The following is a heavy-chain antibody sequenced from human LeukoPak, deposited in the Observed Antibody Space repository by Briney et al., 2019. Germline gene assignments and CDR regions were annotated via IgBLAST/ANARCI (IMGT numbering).Heavy chain of an antibody. CDR2: IKQDGSEN. Sequence: GGSLRLSCAASGFTFSTYWMSWVRQAPGKGLEWVANIKQDGSENYYVDSVKGRFTISRDNAKNSLYLQMSSLRAEDTAMYYCARVYSNYDPAAMDVWGQGTTVTVSS. J-gene: IGHJ6*02. V-gene: IGHV3-7*02. D-gene: IGHD4-11*01. CDR3: ARVYSNYDPAAMDV. CDR1: GFTFSTYW.